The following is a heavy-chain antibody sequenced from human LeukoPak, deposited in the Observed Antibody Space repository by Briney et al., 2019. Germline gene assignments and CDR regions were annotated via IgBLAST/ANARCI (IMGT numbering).Heavy chain of an antibody. Sequence: SETLSLTCTVSGGSISNYYWSWIRQPPGKGLEWIGSIYYSGSTYYNPSLKSRVTVSLDTSKNQFSLKMSSVTAADTAVYYCARGRGGQMVPIDYWGQGTLVTVSS. CDR2: IYYSGST. V-gene: IGHV4-59*12. D-gene: IGHD4/OR15-4a*01. CDR1: GGSISNYY. J-gene: IGHJ4*02. CDR3: ARGRGGQMVPIDY.